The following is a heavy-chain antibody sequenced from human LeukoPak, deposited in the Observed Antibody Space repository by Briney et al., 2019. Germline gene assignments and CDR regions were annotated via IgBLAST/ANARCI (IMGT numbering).Heavy chain of an antibody. CDR2: IYYSGST. V-gene: IGHV4-39*01. D-gene: IGHD3-10*01. Sequence: SETLSLTCTVSGGSISSSSYYWGWIRQPPGKGLEWIGSIYYSGSTYYNPSLKSRVTISVDTSKNQFSLKLSSVTAADTAVYYCARQRGPMVQGVTRYYYYYMDVWGKGTTVTVSS. CDR1: GGSISSSSYY. J-gene: IGHJ6*03. CDR3: ARQRGPMVQGVTRYYYYYMDV.